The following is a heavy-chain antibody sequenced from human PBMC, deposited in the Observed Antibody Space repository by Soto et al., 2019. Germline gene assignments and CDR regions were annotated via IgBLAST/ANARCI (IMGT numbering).Heavy chain of an antibody. CDR1: GFTFEDSA. CDR3: AKAPLDHYSLDV. Sequence: GGSLRLSCAASGFTFEDSAMHWVRQAPGKGLEWVSGISWNGGVIGYADSMRGRFTISRDNAKNSLYLQMNNLRPEDTALYYCAKAPLDHYSLDVWGQGTTVTVSS. J-gene: IGHJ6*02. V-gene: IGHV3-9*01. D-gene: IGHD2-15*01. CDR2: ISWNGGVI.